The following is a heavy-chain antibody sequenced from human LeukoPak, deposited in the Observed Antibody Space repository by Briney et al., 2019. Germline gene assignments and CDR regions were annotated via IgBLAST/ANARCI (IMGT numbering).Heavy chain of an antibody. D-gene: IGHD6-13*01. CDR3: ARLKQQLVRGYDAFDI. CDR1: GYSFTSYW. V-gene: IGHV5-51*01. J-gene: IGHJ3*02. Sequence: GESLKISCKGSGYSFTSYWIGWVRQMPGKGLEWMGIIYPGYSDTRYSPSFQGQVTISADKSISTAYLQWRSLKASDTAMYYCARLKQQLVRGYDAFDIWGQGTMVTVSS. CDR2: IYPGYSDT.